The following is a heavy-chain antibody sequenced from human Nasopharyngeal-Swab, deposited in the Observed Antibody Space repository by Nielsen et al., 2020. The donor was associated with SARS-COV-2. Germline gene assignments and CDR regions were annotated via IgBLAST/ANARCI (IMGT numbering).Heavy chain of an antibody. CDR3: ARMGRDSSGYSYYYYGMDV. CDR2: ISSSGSTI. J-gene: IGHJ6*02. D-gene: IGHD3-22*01. Sequence: GGSLRLSCAASGFTFSSYEMNWVRQAPGKGLEWVLYISSSGSTIYYADSVKGRFTISRDNAKNSLYLQMNSLRAEDTAVYYCARMGRDSSGYSYYYYGMDVWGQGTTVTVSS. V-gene: IGHV3-48*03. CDR1: GFTFSSYE.